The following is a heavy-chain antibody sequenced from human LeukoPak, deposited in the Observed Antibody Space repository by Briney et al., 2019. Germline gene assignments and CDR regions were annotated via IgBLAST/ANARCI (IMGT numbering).Heavy chain of an antibody. V-gene: IGHV3-21*01. CDR1: GFTFSSYR. J-gene: IGHJ4*02. Sequence: GGSLRLSCAASGFTFSSYRMNWVRQAPGKGLEWVSSISSSSSYIYYADSVKGRFTISRDNAKNSLYLQMNSLRAEDTAVYYCARAGKAAGFDYWGQGTLVTVSS. D-gene: IGHD6-13*01. CDR2: ISSSSSYI. CDR3: ARAGKAAGFDY.